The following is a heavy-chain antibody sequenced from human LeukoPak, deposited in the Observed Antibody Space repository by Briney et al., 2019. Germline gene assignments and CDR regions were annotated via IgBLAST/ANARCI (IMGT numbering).Heavy chain of an antibody. CDR1: GGSISSSSYY. J-gene: IGHJ4*02. V-gene: IGHV4-39*07. Sequence: SETLSLTCTVAGGSISSSSYYWGWVRRPPGKGLAWIGSIYYSGSTYYNPSLKSRVTISVDTSKNQFSLKLSSVTAADTAVYYCARDSSSSLGYWGQGTLVTVSS. CDR3: ARDSSSSLGY. CDR2: IYYSGST. D-gene: IGHD6-6*01.